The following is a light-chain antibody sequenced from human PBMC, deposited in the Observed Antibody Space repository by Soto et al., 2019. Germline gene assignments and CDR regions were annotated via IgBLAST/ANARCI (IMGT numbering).Light chain of an antibody. Sequence: QSVLTQPASVSGSPGQSITISCTGTSGDVGSYKLVSWYQQHPGKAPKLMINEVTKRPSGVSNRFSGAKSDNTASLTISGLQAEDEADYYCCSYAGSSTVVFGGGTQLTVL. CDR3: CSYAGSSTVV. CDR1: SGDVGSYKL. CDR2: EVT. J-gene: IGLJ2*01. V-gene: IGLV2-23*02.